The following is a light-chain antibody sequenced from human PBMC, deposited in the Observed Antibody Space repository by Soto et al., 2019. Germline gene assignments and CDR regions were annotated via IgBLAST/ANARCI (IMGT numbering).Light chain of an antibody. J-gene: IGKJ1*01. Sequence: DIQLTQSNSTLSASVGDRVTITCRASQSTSGWLAWYQQKPGKAPKLLVYDASTLQSGVASRFSGSGSGTEFTLIISGLQPDDSATYYCQQYTNTNNPWMFGQGTKVDIK. CDR1: QSTSGW. CDR3: QQYTNTNNPWM. V-gene: IGKV1-5*01. CDR2: DAS.